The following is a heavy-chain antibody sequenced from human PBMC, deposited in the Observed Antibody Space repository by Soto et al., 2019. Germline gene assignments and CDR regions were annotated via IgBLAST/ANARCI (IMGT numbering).Heavy chain of an antibody. V-gene: IGHV4-4*02. CDR1: GDSVSSVNW. CDR2: IYHSGTT. CDR3: ARPGLGSSYFDY. D-gene: IGHD6-6*01. J-gene: IGHJ4*02. Sequence: PSETLSLTCGVSGDSVSSVNWWSWVRQAPGKGLEWIGEIYHSGTTNYNPSLTGRVTMSVDKSKNQFSLKLSSVTAADTAVYYCARPGLGSSYFDYWGQGTLVTVSS.